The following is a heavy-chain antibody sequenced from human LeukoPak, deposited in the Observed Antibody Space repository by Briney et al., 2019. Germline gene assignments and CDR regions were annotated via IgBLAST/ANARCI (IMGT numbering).Heavy chain of an antibody. Sequence: ASVKVSCKASGYTFTSYGISWVRQGPGQGLEWMGWISAYNGNTNYAQMFQGRVIMTTDTSTSTAYMELRSLRSDDTAVYYCARRLGESPAFDYWGQGTLVTVSS. J-gene: IGHJ4*02. V-gene: IGHV1-18*01. CDR3: ARRLGESPAFDY. CDR1: GYTFTSYG. D-gene: IGHD3-10*01. CDR2: ISAYNGNT.